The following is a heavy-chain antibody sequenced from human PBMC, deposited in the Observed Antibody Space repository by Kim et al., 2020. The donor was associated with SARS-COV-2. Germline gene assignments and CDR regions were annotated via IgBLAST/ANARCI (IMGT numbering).Heavy chain of an antibody. Sequence: GGSLRLSCAASGFTFSIYWMSWVRQAPGKGLEGVANIKQDGSEKYYVDSVKGRFTISRDNAKNLLYLQMNSLRAEDTAVDYCARDPFDSGWYGSYYYYG. CDR2: IKQDGSEK. J-gene: IGHJ6*01. D-gene: IGHD6-19*01. CDR1: GFTFSIYW. CDR3: ARDPFDSGWYGSYYYYG. V-gene: IGHV3-7*03.